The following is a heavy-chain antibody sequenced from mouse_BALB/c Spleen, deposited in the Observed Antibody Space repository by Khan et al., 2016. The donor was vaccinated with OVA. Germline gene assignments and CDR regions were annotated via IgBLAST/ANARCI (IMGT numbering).Heavy chain of an antibody. J-gene: IGHJ2*01. CDR2: ISYSGGT. CDR1: GYSITSGYA. V-gene: IGHV3-2*02. Sequence: EVQLQESGPGLVKPSQSLSLTCTVTGYSITSGYAWNWIRQFPGNKLEWMGYISYSGGTSYNPSLKSRISITRDTSKNQFFLQLNSVTTEDTATVYCARGNYYGYYFDYWGQGTTLTVSS. D-gene: IGHD1-1*01. CDR3: ARGNYYGYYFDY.